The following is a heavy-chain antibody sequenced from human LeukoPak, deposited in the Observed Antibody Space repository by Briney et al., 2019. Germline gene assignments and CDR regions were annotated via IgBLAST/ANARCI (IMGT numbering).Heavy chain of an antibody. CDR3: ARLAYLDY. Sequence: AGGSLRLSCAASGFTFSNYEMNWVRQAPGKGPEWISYISTSVSTTYYPDSVKGRFTISRDNAKNSLYLQMSSLRVEDSAVYYCARLAYLDYWGQGTLVTVSS. V-gene: IGHV3-48*03. J-gene: IGHJ4*02. CDR1: GFTFSNYE. D-gene: IGHD3-3*02. CDR2: ISTSVSTT.